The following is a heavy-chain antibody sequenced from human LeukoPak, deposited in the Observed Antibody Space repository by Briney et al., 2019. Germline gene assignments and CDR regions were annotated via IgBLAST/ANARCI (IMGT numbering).Heavy chain of an antibody. CDR2: IYYSGST. D-gene: IGHD6-6*01. J-gene: IGHJ4*02. Sequence: SQTLSLTCTVSGGSISSGDYYWSWIRQPPGKGLEWIGYIYYSGSTYYNPSLKSRVTISVDTSKNQFSLKLSSVTAADTAVYYCARESKAARDSDYWGQGTLVTVSS. V-gene: IGHV4-30-4*01. CDR3: ARESKAARDSDY. CDR1: GGSISSGDYY.